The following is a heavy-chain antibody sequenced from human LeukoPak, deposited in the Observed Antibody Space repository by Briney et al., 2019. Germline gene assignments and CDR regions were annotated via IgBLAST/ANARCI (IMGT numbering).Heavy chain of an antibody. CDR3: AKDIGAAGTDF. J-gene: IGHJ4*02. D-gene: IGHD6-13*01. CDR1: GFTFSSYG. CDR2: IWYDGSNK. Sequence: GGSLRLSCAASGFTFSSYGMHWVRQAPGKGLEWVAVIWYDGSNKYYADSVKGRFTISRGNSKNTLYLQMNSLRAEDTAVYYCAKDIGAAGTDFWGQGTLVTVSS. V-gene: IGHV3-33*06.